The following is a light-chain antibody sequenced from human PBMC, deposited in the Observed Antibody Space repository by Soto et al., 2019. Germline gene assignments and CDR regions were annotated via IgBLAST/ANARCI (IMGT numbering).Light chain of an antibody. CDR2: KAS. J-gene: IGKJ3*01. CDR3: QQFFT. V-gene: IGKV1-5*03. Sequence: DIQMTQSPSTLSASVGDRVTITCRASQSISSWLAWYQQKPGKAPKLLIYKASSLESGVPSRFSGSGSGTDFTLTISSLQPDDFATYYCQQFFTFGPGTKVDIK. CDR1: QSISSW.